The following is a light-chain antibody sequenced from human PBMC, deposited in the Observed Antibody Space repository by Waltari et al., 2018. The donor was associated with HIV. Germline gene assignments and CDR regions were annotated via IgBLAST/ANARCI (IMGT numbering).Light chain of an antibody. CDR3: CSYAGTYTWV. Sequence: HSALTQPRSVSGSPGQSVTISCTGTSSDVGDYNYVSWYQQHPGKAPKLLIFDITKRPSGVPDCFSGSKSGNTASLTISGLHLEDEANYYCCSYAGTYTWVFGGGTTLTVL. J-gene: IGLJ3*02. V-gene: IGLV2-11*01. CDR2: DIT. CDR1: SSDVGDYNY.